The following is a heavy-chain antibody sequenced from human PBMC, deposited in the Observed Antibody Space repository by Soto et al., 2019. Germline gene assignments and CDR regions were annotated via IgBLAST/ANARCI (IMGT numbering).Heavy chain of an antibody. Sequence: PGGSLRLSCAASGFTFSSYGMHWVRQAPGKGLEWVAVISYDGSNKYYADSVKGRFTISRDNSKNTLYLQMNSLRAEDTAVYYCAKGSESGYYYLDYWDQGTLVTVSS. CDR1: GFTFSSYG. D-gene: IGHD3-22*01. V-gene: IGHV3-30*18. CDR2: ISYDGSNK. CDR3: AKGSESGYYYLDY. J-gene: IGHJ4*02.